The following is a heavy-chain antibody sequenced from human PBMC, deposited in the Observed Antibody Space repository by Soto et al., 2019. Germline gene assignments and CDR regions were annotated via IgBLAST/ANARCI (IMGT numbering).Heavy chain of an antibody. V-gene: IGHV4-30-4*01. CDR2: IYYSGST. Sequence: QVQLQESGPGLVKPSQTLSLTCTVSGGSISSGDYYWSWIRQPPGKGLEWIGYIYYSGSTYYNPSLKSRVTISVDTSKNQFSLKLSSVTAADTAVYYCTTRYDSSGWLLGAAFDIWGQGTMVTVSS. J-gene: IGHJ3*02. D-gene: IGHD3-22*01. CDR1: GGSISSGDYY. CDR3: TTRYDSSGWLLGAAFDI.